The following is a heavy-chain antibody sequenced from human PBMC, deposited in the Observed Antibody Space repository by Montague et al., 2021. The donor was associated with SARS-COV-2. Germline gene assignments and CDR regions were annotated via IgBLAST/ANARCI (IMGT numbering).Heavy chain of an antibody. J-gene: IGHJ4*02. D-gene: IGHD3-10*02. CDR3: ARTFDVFKHDN. Sequence: SETLSLTCVVYGGSLSGYYWSWIRQFPGKGLEWIGEIVHTGTTKYNPSLESRVTMSIDTSKKQFSLNLTSMTAADTAVYYCARTFDVFKHDNWGQGTLVAVSS. CDR1: GGSLSGYY. CDR2: IVHTGTT. V-gene: IGHV4-34*12.